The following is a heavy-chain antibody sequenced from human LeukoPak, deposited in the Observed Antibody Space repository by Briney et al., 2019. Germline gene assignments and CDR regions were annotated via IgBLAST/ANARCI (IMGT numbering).Heavy chain of an antibody. Sequence: GGSLRLSCAASGFTFSXXXXXXVRXXXXXXXXXXXVISYXGSNKYYAXXXXXXXXISRDNSKNTLYLQMNSLRAEDTAVYYCANPGRGYSYGHFDYWGQGTLVTVSS. CDR3: ANPGRGYSYGHFDY. V-gene: IGHV3-30*18. D-gene: IGHD5-18*01. J-gene: IGHJ4*02. CDR1: GFTFSXXX. CDR2: ISYXGSNK.